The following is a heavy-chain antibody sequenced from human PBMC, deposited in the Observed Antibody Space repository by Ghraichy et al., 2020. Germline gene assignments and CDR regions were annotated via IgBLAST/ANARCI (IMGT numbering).Heavy chain of an antibody. J-gene: IGHJ6*02. CDR1: GYTFTSYA. CDR2: INAGNGNT. Sequence: ASVKVSCKASGYTFTSYAMHWVRQAPGQRLEWMGWINAGNGNTKYSQKFQGRVTITRDTSASTAYMELNSLRSEDTAVYYCARGLIAVAGYGMDVWGQGTTVTVS. D-gene: IGHD6-19*01. CDR3: ARGLIAVAGYGMDV. V-gene: IGHV1-3*01.